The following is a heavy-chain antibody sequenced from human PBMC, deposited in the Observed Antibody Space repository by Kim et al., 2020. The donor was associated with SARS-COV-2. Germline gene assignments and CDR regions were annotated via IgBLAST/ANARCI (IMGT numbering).Heavy chain of an antibody. V-gene: IGHV3-74*03. CDR3: ARGRPDY. J-gene: IGHJ4*02. CDR2: EGSSP. Sequence: EGSSPKYADSVKGRFTISRDHAKNTLYMQMNSLRAEDTAVYYCARGRPDYWGQGTLVTVSS.